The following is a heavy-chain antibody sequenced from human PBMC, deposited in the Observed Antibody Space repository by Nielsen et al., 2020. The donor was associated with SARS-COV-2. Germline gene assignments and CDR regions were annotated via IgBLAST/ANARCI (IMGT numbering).Heavy chain of an antibody. J-gene: IGHJ2*01. CDR3: AKDSGSHRYWYFDL. D-gene: IGHD1-26*01. V-gene: IGHV3-23*01. Sequence: GESLKISCAASGFTFSRYAMSWVRQAPGKGLEWVSCISGSGSSARHADSVKGRFTISRDNSKNTLYLQMNSLRAEDTAVYYCAKDSGSHRYWYFDLWGRGTLVTVSS. CDR1: GFTFSRYA. CDR2: ISGSGSSA.